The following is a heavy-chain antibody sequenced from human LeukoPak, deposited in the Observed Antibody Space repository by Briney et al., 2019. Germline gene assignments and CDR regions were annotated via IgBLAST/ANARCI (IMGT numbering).Heavy chain of an antibody. Sequence: GGSLRLSCAASGLTFSDYWMYWVRQAPGKGLEWVANIKYDGSEKYYVDSVKGRFTISRDNAKNSLYLQMNSLRVEDTAMYYCARDVTMDGYNGALDYWGQGTLVTVSS. CDR1: GLTFSDYW. D-gene: IGHD5-24*01. V-gene: IGHV3-7*03. CDR2: IKYDGSEK. J-gene: IGHJ4*02. CDR3: ARDVTMDGYNGALDY.